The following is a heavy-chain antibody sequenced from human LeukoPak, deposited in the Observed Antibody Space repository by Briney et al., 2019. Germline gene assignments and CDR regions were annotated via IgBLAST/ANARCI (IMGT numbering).Heavy chain of an antibody. CDR3: ATDRGWRTSGYYLYYFEY. Sequence: GGSLRLSCAASGFIFTNYFMSWVRQAPGKGLEWVASIKHDGSEKYYVDSVRGRFTISRDNTKNSLYLQMSSLRAEDTAVYYCATDRGWRTSGYYLYYFEYWGQGTLVTFSP. CDR1: GFIFTNYF. CDR2: IKHDGSEK. D-gene: IGHD3-3*01. J-gene: IGHJ4*02. V-gene: IGHV3-7*01.